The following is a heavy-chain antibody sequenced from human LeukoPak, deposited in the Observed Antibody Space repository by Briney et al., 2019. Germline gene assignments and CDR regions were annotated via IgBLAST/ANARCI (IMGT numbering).Heavy chain of an antibody. J-gene: IGHJ6*02. CDR2: TSWNSGSI. D-gene: IGHD2-2*02. CDR3: AKQLAVVVPAAITTGDYGMDV. Sequence: GGSLRLSCAASGFTFDDYAMPWVRQAPGKGLEWVSGTSWNSGSIGYADSVKGRFTISRDNAKNSLCLQMNSLRAEDTALYYCAKQLAVVVPAAITTGDYGMDVWGQGTTVTVSS. V-gene: IGHV3-9*01. CDR1: GFTFDDYA.